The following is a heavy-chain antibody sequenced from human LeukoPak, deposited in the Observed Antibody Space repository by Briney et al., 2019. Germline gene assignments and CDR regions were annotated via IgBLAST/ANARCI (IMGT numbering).Heavy chain of an antibody. CDR3: ARTYRYDRSGYYVDY. CDR1: GYTLSDHN. Sequence: PGGSLRLSCAASGYTLSDHNIDWVRQTPGKGLEWVGRSRNKANRYTTEYAASVKGRFTISRDDSQNSLYLQMNSLRTGDTAVYYCARTYRYDRSGYYVDYWGQGTLVTVSS. V-gene: IGHV3-72*01. CDR2: SRNKANRYTT. J-gene: IGHJ4*02. D-gene: IGHD3-22*01.